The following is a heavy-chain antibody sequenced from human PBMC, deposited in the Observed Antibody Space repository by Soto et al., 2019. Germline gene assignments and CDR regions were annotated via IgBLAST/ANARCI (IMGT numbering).Heavy chain of an antibody. CDR2: ISGSGGST. Sequence: EVQLLESGGSLVQPGGSLRLSCAASGFTFSSDAMSWVRQAPGKGLEWVSAISGSGGSTYYADSVKGRFTISRDNSKNTLYLQMNSLRAEDTAVYNCAKSGSTSWGYYYYMDVWGKGTTVTVSS. V-gene: IGHV3-23*01. CDR3: AKSGSTSWGYYYYMDV. J-gene: IGHJ6*03. CDR1: GFTFSSDA. D-gene: IGHD2-2*01.